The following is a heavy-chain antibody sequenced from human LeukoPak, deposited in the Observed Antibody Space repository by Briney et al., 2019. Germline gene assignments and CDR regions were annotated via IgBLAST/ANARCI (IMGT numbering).Heavy chain of an antibody. V-gene: IGHV3-64*01. CDR1: GCTFSSYT. Sequence: PGGSPRLSCAASGCTFSSYTMHWVRQAPGKGLEYVSAISNNGGTTYYANSVKGRFTISRDNSKNTLYLQMGSLRVEDMAVYYCARVASSGTYGDYWGQGTLVTVSS. D-gene: IGHD1-26*01. CDR3: ARVASSGTYGDY. J-gene: IGHJ4*02. CDR2: ISNNGGTT.